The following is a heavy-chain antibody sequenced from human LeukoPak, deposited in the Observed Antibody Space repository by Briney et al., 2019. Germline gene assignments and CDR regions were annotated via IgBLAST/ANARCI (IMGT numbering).Heavy chain of an antibody. Sequence: SETLSLTCTVSGGSISSGGYYWRWLRQHPGTGLEWIGYIYYSGSTYYNPSLKSRVTISVDTSKNQFSLKLSSVTAADTAVYYCARIVVVPAAPSAGAFDIWGQGTMVTVSS. CDR2: IYYSGST. J-gene: IGHJ3*02. V-gene: IGHV4-31*03. CDR3: ARIVVVPAAPSAGAFDI. CDR1: GGSISSGGYY. D-gene: IGHD2-2*01.